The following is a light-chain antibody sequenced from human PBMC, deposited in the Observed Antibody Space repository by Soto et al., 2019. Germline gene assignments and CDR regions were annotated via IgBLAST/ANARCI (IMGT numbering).Light chain of an antibody. CDR2: WAS. V-gene: IGKV4-1*01. Sequence: DIVMTQSPDSLAVSLGERSTINCKSSQSVLYSSNNKNYLAWYQQKPGQPPKLLIYWASTRESGVPDRFSGSGFGTDFTLTISSLQAEDVAVYYCQQYYNISLTFGGGTKVEIK. CDR3: QQYYNISLT. CDR1: QSVLYSSNNKNY. J-gene: IGKJ4*01.